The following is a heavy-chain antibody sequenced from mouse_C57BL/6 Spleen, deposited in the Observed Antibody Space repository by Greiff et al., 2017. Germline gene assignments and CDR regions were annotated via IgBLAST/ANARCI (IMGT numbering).Heavy chain of an antibody. CDR3: ARHRSTVVKDYAMDY. J-gene: IGHJ4*01. CDR2: IWSDGST. Sequence: QVQLKESGPGLVAPSQSLSITCTVSGFSLTSYGVHWVRQPPGKGLEWLVVIWSDGSTTYNSALKSRLSISKDNSKSQVFLKMNSLQTDDTAMYYCARHRSTVVKDYAMDYWGQGTSVTVSA. CDR1: GFSLTSYG. V-gene: IGHV2-6-1*01. D-gene: IGHD1-1*01.